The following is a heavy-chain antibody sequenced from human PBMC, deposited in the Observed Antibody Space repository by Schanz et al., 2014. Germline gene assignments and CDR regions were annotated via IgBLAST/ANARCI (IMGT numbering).Heavy chain of an antibody. J-gene: IGHJ3*02. CDR3: AKGRFGELSAFDI. D-gene: IGHD3-10*01. Sequence: EVQLLESGGGLVQPGGSLRLSCLASGFAFSSYGMNWLRQAPGKGLLWVSSISGTGGDDTYYADSVKGRFTISRDNSKNTLFLQMNSLRAEDTAVYYCAKGRFGELSAFDIWGQGTMVTVSS. V-gene: IGHV3-23*01. CDR1: GFAFSSYG. CDR2: ISGTGGDDT.